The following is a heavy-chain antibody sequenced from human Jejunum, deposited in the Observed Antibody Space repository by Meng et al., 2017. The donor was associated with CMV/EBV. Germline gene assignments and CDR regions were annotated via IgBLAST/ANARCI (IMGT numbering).Heavy chain of an antibody. CDR1: GFTFTSYS. D-gene: IGHD3-3*01. V-gene: IGHV3-21*01. CDR2: ISSSSSYI. CDR3: ARAGGIYDSPDV. J-gene: IGHJ6*02. Sequence: ACGFTFTSYSMNWVRQAPGKGLEWVSSISSSSSYIYYADSVKGRFTISRDNAKNSLYLQMNSLRAEDTAVYYCARAGGIYDSPDVWGQGTTVTV.